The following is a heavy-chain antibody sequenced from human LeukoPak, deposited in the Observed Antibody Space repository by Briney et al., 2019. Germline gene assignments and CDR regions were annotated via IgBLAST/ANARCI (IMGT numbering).Heavy chain of an antibody. J-gene: IGHJ4*02. Sequence: GGSLRLSCAPSGFTFSNYGMHWVRQAPGKGLEWVAFIPYDGTNKYYADSVKGRFTISRDNSKNTLYLQMNSLKTEDTAVYYCTTEAGATVPIDYWGQGTLVTVSS. CDR3: TTEAGATVPIDY. CDR2: IPYDGTNK. CDR1: GFTFSNYG. D-gene: IGHD1-26*01. V-gene: IGHV3-30*02.